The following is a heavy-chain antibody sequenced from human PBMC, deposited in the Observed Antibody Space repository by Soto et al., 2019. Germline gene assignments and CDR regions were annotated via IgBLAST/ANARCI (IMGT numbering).Heavy chain of an antibody. CDR3: AKPRSSLEWPPFDP. Sequence: KVSCKASGGTFSSYAISWVRQAPGQGLEWMGGIIPIFGTANYAQKFQGRVTITADESTSTAYMELSSLRSEDTAVYYCAKPRSSLEWPPFDPWGHGTLVTVSS. CDR2: IIPIFGTA. V-gene: IGHV1-69*01. J-gene: IGHJ5*02. CDR1: GGTFSSYA. D-gene: IGHD3-3*01.